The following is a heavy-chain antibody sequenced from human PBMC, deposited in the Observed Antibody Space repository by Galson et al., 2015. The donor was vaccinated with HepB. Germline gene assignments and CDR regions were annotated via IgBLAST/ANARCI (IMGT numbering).Heavy chain of an antibody. CDR3: ARVPDTKYQLLYKYSSPNWYFDL. V-gene: IGHV4-31*03. CDR1: GGSISSGGYY. Sequence: TLSLTCTVSGGSISSGGYYWSWIRQHPGKGLEWIGYIYYSGSTYYNPSLKSRVTISVDTSKNQFSLKLSSVTAADTAVYYCARVPDTKYQLLYKYSSPNWYFDLWGRGTLVTVSS. CDR2: IYYSGST. J-gene: IGHJ2*01. D-gene: IGHD2-2*02.